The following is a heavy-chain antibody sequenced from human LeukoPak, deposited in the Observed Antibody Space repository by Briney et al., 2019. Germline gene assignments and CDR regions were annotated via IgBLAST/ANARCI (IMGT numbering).Heavy chain of an antibody. CDR1: GGSISSSSYY. CDR2: IYYSGST. Sequence: SETLSLTCTVSGGSISSSSYYWGWIRQPPGKGLEWIGSIYYSGSTYYNPSLKSRVTISVDTSKNQFSLKLSSVTAADTAVYYCASWAIGESHGTSGEPLIDYWGQGTLVTVSS. CDR3: ASWAIGESHGTSGEPLIDY. D-gene: IGHD3-10*01. V-gene: IGHV4-39*01. J-gene: IGHJ4*02.